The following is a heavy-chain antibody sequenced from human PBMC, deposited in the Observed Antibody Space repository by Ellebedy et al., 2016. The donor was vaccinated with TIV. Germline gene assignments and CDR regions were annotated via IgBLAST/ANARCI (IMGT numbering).Heavy chain of an antibody. CDR2: IVVGSGNT. J-gene: IGHJ3*02. CDR3: AAELINGSGILSAFDI. Sequence: ASVKVSCKASGGTFSSYAISWVRQPRGQRLEWIGWIVVGSGNTNYAQKFQERVTITRDMSTSTAYMELSSLRSEDTAVYYCAAELINGSGILSAFDIWGQGTMVTVSS. V-gene: IGHV1-58*02. CDR1: GGTFSSYA. D-gene: IGHD3-10*01.